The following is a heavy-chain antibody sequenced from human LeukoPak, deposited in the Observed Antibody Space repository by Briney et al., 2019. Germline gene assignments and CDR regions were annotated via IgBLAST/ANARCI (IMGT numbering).Heavy chain of an antibody. D-gene: IGHD2-2*01. V-gene: IGHV4-59*01. Sequence: PSETLSLTCTVSGGSISSYYRSWIRQPPGKGLEWIGYIYYSGSTNYNPSLKSRVTISVDTSKNQFSLKLSSVIAADTAVYYCARVVPAAMMGFDPWGQGTLVTVSS. J-gene: IGHJ5*02. CDR1: GGSISSYY. CDR3: ARVVPAAMMGFDP. CDR2: IYYSGST.